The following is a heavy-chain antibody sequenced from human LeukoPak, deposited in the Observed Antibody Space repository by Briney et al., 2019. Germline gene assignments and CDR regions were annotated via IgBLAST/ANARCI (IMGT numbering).Heavy chain of an antibody. Sequence: GGSLRLSCVVSGLTFTDAWMNWARQAPGKGLEWVGQIKSKGGGGTTDYGAPVKGRFTISRDNAKNSLYLQMNSLRAEDTAVYYCATDIVVVVAEDYWGQGTLVTVSS. J-gene: IGHJ4*02. CDR1: GLTFTDAW. D-gene: IGHD2-15*01. CDR2: IKSKGGGGTT. CDR3: ATDIVVVVAEDY. V-gene: IGHV3-15*07.